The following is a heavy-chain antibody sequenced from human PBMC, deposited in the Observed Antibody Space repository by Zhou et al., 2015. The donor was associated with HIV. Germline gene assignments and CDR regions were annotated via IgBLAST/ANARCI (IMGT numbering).Heavy chain of an antibody. D-gene: IGHD5-18*01. CDR2: ITPMFDME. J-gene: IGHJ5*02. CDR1: GGTFSGSD. V-gene: IGHV1-69*04. CDR3: ARETDTAMVIGWFDP. Sequence: LVQSGTEVRKPGSSVNVSCKASGGTFSGSDISWVRQAPGQGLEWMGSITPMFDMETYAEKFRARLTITVDKSTSAAYMELSSLRSEDTAVYYCARETDTAMVIGWFDPWGQGTLVTVSS.